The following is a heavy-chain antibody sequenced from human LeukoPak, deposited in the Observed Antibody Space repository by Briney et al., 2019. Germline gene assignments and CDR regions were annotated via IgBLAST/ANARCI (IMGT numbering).Heavy chain of an antibody. V-gene: IGHV3-21*01. CDR1: GFTFSSYS. CDR3: ARDSSGWYYFDY. Sequence: GGSLRLSCAASGFTFSSYSMTWVRQAPGKGLEWVSSISSSSSYIYYADSVKGRFTISRDNAKNSLYLQMNSLRAEDTAVYYCARDSSGWYYFDYWGQGTLVTVSS. D-gene: IGHD6-19*01. CDR2: ISSSSSYI. J-gene: IGHJ4*02.